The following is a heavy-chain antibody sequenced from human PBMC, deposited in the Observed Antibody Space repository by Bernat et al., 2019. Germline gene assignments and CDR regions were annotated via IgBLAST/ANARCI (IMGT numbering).Heavy chain of an antibody. CDR2: ISYDGSNK. V-gene: IGHV3-30-3*01. CDR1: GFTFSSYA. Sequence: QVQLVESGGGVVQPGRSLRLSCAASGFTFSSYAMHWVRQAPGKGLEWVAVISYDGSNKYYADSVKGRFTISRDNSKNTLYLQMNSLRAEDTAVYFCARDVQQQLVYYYYGMDVWGPGTTVIVSS. D-gene: IGHD6-13*01. CDR3: ARDVQQQLVYYYYGMDV. J-gene: IGHJ6*02.